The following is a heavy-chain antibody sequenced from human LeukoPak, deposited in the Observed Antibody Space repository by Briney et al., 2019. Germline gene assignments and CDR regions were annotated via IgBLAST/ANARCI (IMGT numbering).Heavy chain of an antibody. V-gene: IGHV3-23*01. J-gene: IGHJ6*03. Sequence: GGTLRLSCAASAFTFSSYAMSWVRQAPGKGLEWVSSISTSDGTTYYADSVKGRFTISRDNSKNTLYLQMNSLRAEDTAVYYCAREPIWRYYYYMDVWGKGTTVSISS. D-gene: IGHD3-16*02. CDR3: AREPIWRYYYYMDV. CDR2: ISTSDGTT. CDR1: AFTFSSYA.